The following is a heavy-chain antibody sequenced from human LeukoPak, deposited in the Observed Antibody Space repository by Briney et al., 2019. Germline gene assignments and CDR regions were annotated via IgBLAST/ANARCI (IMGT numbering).Heavy chain of an antibody. CDR2: IYYSGST. V-gene: IGHV4-59*01. CDR3: ARIMTTVVTDAFDI. Sequence: LETLSLTCTVSGGSISSYYLSWIRQPPGKGLEWIGYIYYSGSTNYNPSLKSRVTISVDTSKNQFSLKLSSVTAADTAVYYCARIMTTVVTDAFDIWGQGTMVAVSS. D-gene: IGHD4-23*01. CDR1: GGSISSYY. J-gene: IGHJ3*02.